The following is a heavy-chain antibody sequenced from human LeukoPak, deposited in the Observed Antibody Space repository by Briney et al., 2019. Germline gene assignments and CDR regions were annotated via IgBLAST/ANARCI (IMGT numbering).Heavy chain of an antibody. Sequence: PGGSLRLSCAASGFTFSSYAMSWVRQAPGKGLEWVSAISGSGGSTYYADSVKGRFTISRDNSKNTLYLQMNSLRAEDTAVYYCAKDLWDIVVVPAAMARGFDYWGQGTLVTVSS. D-gene: IGHD2-2*01. CDR1: GFTFSSYA. V-gene: IGHV3-23*01. CDR2: ISGSGGST. CDR3: AKDLWDIVVVPAAMARGFDY. J-gene: IGHJ4*02.